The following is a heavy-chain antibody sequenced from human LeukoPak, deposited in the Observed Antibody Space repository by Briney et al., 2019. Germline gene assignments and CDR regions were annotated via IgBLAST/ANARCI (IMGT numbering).Heavy chain of an antibody. CDR2: FDPEDGET. D-gene: IGHD2-2*01. Sequence: ASVKVSCKVTGYTLTELSMHWVRQAPGKGLEWMGGFDPEDGETIYAQKFQGRVTMTEDTSTDTAYMELSSLRSEDTAVYYCAVPAAQGDNWFDPWGQGTLVTVSS. J-gene: IGHJ5*02. V-gene: IGHV1-24*01. CDR3: AVPAAQGDNWFDP. CDR1: GYTLTELS.